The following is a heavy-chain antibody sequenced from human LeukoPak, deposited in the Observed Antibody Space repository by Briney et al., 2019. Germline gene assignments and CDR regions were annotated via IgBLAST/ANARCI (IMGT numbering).Heavy chain of an antibody. CDR2: IADAGT. D-gene: IGHD3-16*01. CDR3: ARNLGPFDV. J-gene: IGHJ3*01. V-gene: IGHV3-23*01. Sequence: PGGSLRLSCAASGFTFNDFAMTWVRQAPGKGLEWVSTIADAGTYYADSEKGRFIISRDNSKNMLYLQLSSLRADDTAMYYCARNLGPFDVRGHGTMVTVSS. CDR1: GFTFNDFA.